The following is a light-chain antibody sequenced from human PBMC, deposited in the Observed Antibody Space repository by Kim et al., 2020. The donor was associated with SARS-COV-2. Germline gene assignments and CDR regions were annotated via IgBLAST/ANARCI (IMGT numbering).Light chain of an antibody. CDR3: QVWDTDTDHYV. J-gene: IGLJ1*01. CDR2: YDR. CDR1: NIGGHS. Sequence: APGQTARITCGGNNIGGHSVHWCQQKPGQAPVLVMYYDRDRPSGIPERFSGSKSANTATLTISRVEAGDEADYYCQVWDTDTDHYVFGTGTKVTVL. V-gene: IGLV3-21*01.